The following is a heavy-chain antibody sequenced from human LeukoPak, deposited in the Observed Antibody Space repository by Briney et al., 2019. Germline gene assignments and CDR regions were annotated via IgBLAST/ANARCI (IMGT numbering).Heavy chain of an antibody. CDR1: GFTFSSYA. Sequence: PGGSLRLSCAASGFTFSSYAMNWVRQAPGNGLEWVSAISGSSENTYYADSVKGRFTISRDNSKNTLYLQMNSLRAEDTAIYYCAKDRAGIDYWGQGTLVTVSS. CDR3: AKDRAGIDY. V-gene: IGHV3-23*01. CDR2: ISGSSENT. D-gene: IGHD1-1*01. J-gene: IGHJ4*02.